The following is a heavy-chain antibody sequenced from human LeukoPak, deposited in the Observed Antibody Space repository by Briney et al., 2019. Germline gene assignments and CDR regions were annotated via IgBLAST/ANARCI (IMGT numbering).Heavy chain of an antibody. CDR2: IYYSWST. D-gene: IGHD3-22*01. CDR1: GGSISSYY. J-gene: IGHJ5*02. V-gene: IGHV4-59*01. Sequence: SETLSLTCTVSGGSISSYYWSWIRQPAGQGLEWIGYIYYSWSTNYNPTLKSRVTISVDTSKNQFSLKLSSVTAADTAVYYCARDANYYDSSGYTFNWFDPWGQGTLVTVSS. CDR3: ARDANYYDSSGYTFNWFDP.